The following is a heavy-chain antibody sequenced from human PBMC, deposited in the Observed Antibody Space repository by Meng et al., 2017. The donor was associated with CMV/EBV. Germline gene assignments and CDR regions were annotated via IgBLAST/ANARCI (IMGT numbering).Heavy chain of an antibody. CDR1: GYTFTGYY. J-gene: IGHJ6*02. D-gene: IGHD2-21*01. V-gene: IGHV1-2*02. CDR2: INPNSGGT. CDR3: ARRAGSNENLYCGGDCYFYYYYGMDV. Sequence: ASVKVSCKASGYTFTGYYMHWVRQAPGQGLEWMGWINPNSGGTNYAQKFQGRVTMTRDTSISTAYMELSSLRSEDTAVYYCARRAGSNENLYCGGDCYFYYYYGMDVWGQGTTVTVSS.